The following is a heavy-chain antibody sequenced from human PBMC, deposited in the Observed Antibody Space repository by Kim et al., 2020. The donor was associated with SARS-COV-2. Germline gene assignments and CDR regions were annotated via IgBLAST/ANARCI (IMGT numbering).Heavy chain of an antibody. Sequence: SETLSLTCTVSGGSISSGGYYWSWIRQHPGKGLEWIGYIYYSGSTYYNPSLKSRVTISVDTSKNQFSLKLSSVTAADTAVYYCARGRGGYYYIYFDYWGQGTLVTVSS. J-gene: IGHJ4*02. D-gene: IGHD3-22*01. V-gene: IGHV4-31*03. CDR1: GGSISSGGYY. CDR3: ARGRGGYYYIYFDY. CDR2: IYYSGST.